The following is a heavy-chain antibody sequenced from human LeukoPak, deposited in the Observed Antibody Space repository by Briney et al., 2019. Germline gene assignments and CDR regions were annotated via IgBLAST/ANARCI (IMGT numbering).Heavy chain of an antibody. CDR3: ARSYQTADAFDI. V-gene: IGHV4-31*03. J-gene: IGHJ3*02. D-gene: IGHD2-2*01. Sequence: SQTLSLTCTVSGGSISSGYYWSWIRPLPGRGLEWIGYIYYSGDTYSSPSLKSRVSISVDTSKNRFSLRLSSVTAADTAVYYCARSYQTADAFDIWGQGTMVTVSS. CDR2: IYYSGDT. CDR1: GGSISSGYY.